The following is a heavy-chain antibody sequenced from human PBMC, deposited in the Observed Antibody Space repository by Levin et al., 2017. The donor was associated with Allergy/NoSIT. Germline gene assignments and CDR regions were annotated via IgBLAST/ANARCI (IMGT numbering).Heavy chain of an antibody. J-gene: IGHJ4*02. CDR3: AKAQPPYYYGSGSYPH. CDR1: GFTFSSYA. D-gene: IGHD3-10*01. Sequence: PGGSLRLSCAASGFTFSSYAMSWVRQAPGKGLEWVSGISGSGGSTYYADSVKGRFTISRDNSKNTLYLQMNSLRAEDTAVYYCAKAQPPYYYGSGSYPHWGQGTLVTVSS. V-gene: IGHV3-23*01. CDR2: ISGSGGST.